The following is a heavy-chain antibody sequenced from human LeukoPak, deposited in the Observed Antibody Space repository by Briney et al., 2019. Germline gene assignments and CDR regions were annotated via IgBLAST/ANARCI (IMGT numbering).Heavy chain of an antibody. CDR2: IKPDGSDK. CDR1: GFTFSSSW. D-gene: IGHD3-10*01. J-gene: IGHJ3*02. Sequence: GGSLRLSCAATGFTFSSSWMTWVRQAPGKGLEWVAIIKPDGSDKSYADSVRGRFTISRDNAKNSLYLHMNGLRAEDTSVYYCARDPAFGAFDIWGRGTLVTVSS. V-gene: IGHV3-7*01. CDR3: ARDPAFGAFDI.